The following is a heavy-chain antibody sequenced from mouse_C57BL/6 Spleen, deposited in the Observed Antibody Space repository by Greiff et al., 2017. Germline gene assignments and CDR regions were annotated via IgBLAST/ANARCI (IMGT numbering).Heavy chain of an antibody. J-gene: IGHJ3*01. CDR1: GYSITSGYY. V-gene: IGHV3-6*01. CDR2: ISYDGSN. D-gene: IGHD2-13*01. CDR3: AREGGDPGDWFAY. Sequence: EVKLLESGPGLVKPSQSLSLTCSVTGYSITSGYYWNWIRQFPGNKLEWMGYISYDGSNNYNPSLKNRISITRDTSKNQFFLKLNSVTTEDTATYYCAREGGDPGDWFAYWGQGTLVTVSA.